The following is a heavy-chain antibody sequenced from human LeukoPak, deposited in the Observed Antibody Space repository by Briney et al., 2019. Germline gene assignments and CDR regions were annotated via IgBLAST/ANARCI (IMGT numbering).Heavy chain of an antibody. Sequence: PGGSLRHSCAASGFTFSNYNMNWVRQTPGKGLEWVSSITRGSIYTFYADSVKGRFTISRDNAKNSLSLQMNSLRAEDTAVYYCARDPYNGSYGDDYYYYMDVWGKGTTVTISS. CDR1: GFTFSNYN. J-gene: IGHJ6*03. V-gene: IGHV3-21*01. CDR2: ITRGSIYT. CDR3: ARDPYNGSYGDDYYYYMDV. D-gene: IGHD1-26*01.